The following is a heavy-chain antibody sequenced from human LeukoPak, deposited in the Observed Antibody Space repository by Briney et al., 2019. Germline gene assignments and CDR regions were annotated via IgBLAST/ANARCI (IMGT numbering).Heavy chain of an antibody. J-gene: IGHJ3*02. Sequence: GGSLRLSCAASGFTFSDYYISWIRQAPGKGLEWVSYISSSSSYTNYADSVKGRFTISRDNAKNSLYLQMNSLRAEDTAVYYCARALGTEAAGAFDIWGQGTMVTVSS. CDR2: ISSSSSYT. CDR3: ARALGTEAAGAFDI. V-gene: IGHV3-11*05. D-gene: IGHD6-13*01. CDR1: GFTFSDYY.